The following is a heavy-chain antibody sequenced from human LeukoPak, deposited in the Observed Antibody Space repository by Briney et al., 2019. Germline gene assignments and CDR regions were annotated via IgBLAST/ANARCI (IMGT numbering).Heavy chain of an antibody. CDR2: INHSGST. CDR1: GGSFSGYY. D-gene: IGHD2-15*01. V-gene: IGHV4-34*01. J-gene: IGHJ3*02. Sequence: SETLSLTCAVYGGSFSGYYWSWIRQPPGKGLEWIGEINHSGSTNYNPSLKSRVTISVDTSKNQFSLKLSSVTAADTAVYYCARSRTPLGSGGRGAFDIWGQGTMVTVSS. CDR3: ARSRTPLGSGGRGAFDI.